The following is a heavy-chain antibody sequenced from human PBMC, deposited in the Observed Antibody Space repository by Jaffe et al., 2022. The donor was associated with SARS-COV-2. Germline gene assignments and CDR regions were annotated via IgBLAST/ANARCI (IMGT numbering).Heavy chain of an antibody. CDR1: GFTFDDYA. D-gene: IGHD5-12*01. V-gene: IGHV3-43*02. CDR3: AKDISGSADHYYYYYGMDV. CDR2: ISGDGGST. J-gene: IGHJ6*02. Sequence: EVQLVESGGGVVQPGGSLRLSCAASGFTFDDYAMHWVRQAPGKGLEWVSLISGDGGSTYYADSVKGRFTISRDNSKNSLYLQMNSLRTEDTALYYCAKDISGSADHYYYYYGMDVWGQGTTVTVSS.